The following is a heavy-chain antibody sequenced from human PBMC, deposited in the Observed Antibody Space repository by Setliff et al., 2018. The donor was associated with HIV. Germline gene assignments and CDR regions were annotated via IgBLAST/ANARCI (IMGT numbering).Heavy chain of an antibody. CDR1: GYSINTAYY. V-gene: IGHV4-38-2*01. J-gene: IGHJ4*02. Sequence: PSETLSLTCSVSGYSINTAYYWGWIRQPPGKGLEWIGSIYYSGSTYYNPSLKSRVTISVDTSKNQFSLKLSSVTAADTAVYYCASTGYSSGWSFDYWGQGTLVTVSS. CDR2: IYYSGST. CDR3: ASTGYSSGWSFDY. D-gene: IGHD6-19*01.